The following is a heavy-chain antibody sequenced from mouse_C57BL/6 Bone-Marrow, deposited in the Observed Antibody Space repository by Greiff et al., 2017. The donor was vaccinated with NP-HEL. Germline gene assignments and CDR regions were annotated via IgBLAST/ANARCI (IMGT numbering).Heavy chain of an antibody. J-gene: IGHJ4*01. CDR2: ISNLAYSI. Sequence: EVKLMESGGGLVQPGGSLKLSCAASGFTFSDYGMAWVRQAPRKGPEWVASISNLAYSIYYADTVTGRFTISRENAKNTLYLEMSSLRSEDTAMYYCARHDDAMDYWGQGTSVTVSS. V-gene: IGHV5-15*01. CDR1: GFTFSDYG. CDR3: ARHDDAMDY.